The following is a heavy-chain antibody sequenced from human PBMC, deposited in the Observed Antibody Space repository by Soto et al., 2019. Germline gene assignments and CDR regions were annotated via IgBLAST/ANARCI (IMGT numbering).Heavy chain of an antibody. D-gene: IGHD5-18*01. CDR3: ARVPGYSYGYN. CDR1: GYTFTSYA. Sequence: QVQLVQSGAEVKKPGASVKVSCKASGYTFTSYAMHWVRQAPGQRLEWMGWINAGNGNTKYSQKFQGRVTITRDTSGSTAYRELSSLRSEDRAVYYCARVPGYSYGYNGGQGTLAPVPS. V-gene: IGHV1-3*01. CDR2: INAGNGNT. J-gene: IGHJ4*02.